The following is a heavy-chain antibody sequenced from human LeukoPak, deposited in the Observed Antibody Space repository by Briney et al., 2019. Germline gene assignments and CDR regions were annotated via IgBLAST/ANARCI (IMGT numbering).Heavy chain of an antibody. CDR2: ISYDGSNK. J-gene: IGHJ4*02. D-gene: IGHD3-22*01. CDR3: ARGYYYYDSSGYFDY. CDR1: GFTFSSYA. Sequence: PGGSLRLSCAASGFTFSSYAMHWVRQAPGKGLEWVAVISYDGSNKYYADSVKGRFTISRDNSKNTLYLQMNSLRAEDTAVYYCARGYYYYDSSGYFDYWGQRTLVTVSS. V-gene: IGHV3-30-3*01.